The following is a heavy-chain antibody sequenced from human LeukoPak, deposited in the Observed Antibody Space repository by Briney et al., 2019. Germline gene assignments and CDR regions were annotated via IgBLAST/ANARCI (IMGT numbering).Heavy chain of an antibody. J-gene: IGHJ2*01. CDR3: ARDRSGVGAFDL. D-gene: IGHD3-10*01. CDR2: ISSRSSYK. CDR1: GFTFGNYV. V-gene: IGHV3-21*01. Sequence: AGGSLRLSCAASGFTFGNYVINWVRQAPGKGLEWVSSISSRSSYKYYADSVKGRFTISRDTDKDSVYLQMNSLRAEDTAVYYCARDRSGVGAFDLWGRGTLVTVSS.